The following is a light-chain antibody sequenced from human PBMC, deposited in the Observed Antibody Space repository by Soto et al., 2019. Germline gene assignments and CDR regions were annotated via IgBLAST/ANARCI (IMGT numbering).Light chain of an antibody. Sequence: QSVLTQPASVSGSPGQSMTISFTGTSSDVGGCNYVYWYQQHPGQVPKLTIYEVTNRPSGVSSRFSSAKSGNTASLTISGLQAEVEADYYCSSYENSDTWGFGEGAQLTV. J-gene: IGLJ3*02. CDR1: SSDVGGCNY. V-gene: IGLV2-14*01. CDR3: SSYENSDTWG. CDR2: EVT.